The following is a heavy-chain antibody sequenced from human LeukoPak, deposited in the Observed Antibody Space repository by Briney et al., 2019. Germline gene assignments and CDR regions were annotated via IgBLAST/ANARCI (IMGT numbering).Heavy chain of an antibody. Sequence: GGSLRLSCAASGFTFSSYAMSWVRQAPGKGLEWVSAISGSGGSTYYADSVKGRFTISRDNSKNTLSLQMNSLRAGDTAVYYCARDLRPHYYDSSGYGCFGSWGQGTLVTVSS. CDR1: GFTFSSYA. D-gene: IGHD3-22*01. V-gene: IGHV3-23*01. J-gene: IGHJ5*02. CDR3: ARDLRPHYYDSSGYGCFGS. CDR2: ISGSGGST.